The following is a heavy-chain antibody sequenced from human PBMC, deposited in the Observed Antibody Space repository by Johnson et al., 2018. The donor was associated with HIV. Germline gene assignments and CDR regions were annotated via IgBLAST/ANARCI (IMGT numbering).Heavy chain of an antibody. Sequence: QVLLVESGGGLVQPGGSLRLSCAASGFTFSTYAMHWVRQAPGKGLEWVAVISYDGSNKYYADSVKGRFTISRDNAKNELYLQMNSLRAEDTAVYYCARLGIAAARGAFDIWGQGTMVTVSS. CDR1: GFTFSTYA. V-gene: IGHV3-30*04. D-gene: IGHD6-13*01. J-gene: IGHJ3*02. CDR2: ISYDGSNK. CDR3: ARLGIAAARGAFDI.